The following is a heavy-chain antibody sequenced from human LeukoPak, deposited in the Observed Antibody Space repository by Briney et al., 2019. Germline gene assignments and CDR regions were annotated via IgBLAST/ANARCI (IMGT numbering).Heavy chain of an antibody. D-gene: IGHD3-10*01. J-gene: IGHJ4*02. CDR2: IHHAGAT. V-gene: IGHV4-38-2*02. CDR1: DYYISSGHY. Sequence: SETLSLTCTVSDYYISSGHYWGWIRPPPGKGLEWIGNIHHAGATYYNPSLKSRVTISVDTSKNQFSLKLNSVTAADTAVYYCARRMVRGVAFDYWGQGTLVTVSS. CDR3: ARRMVRGVAFDY.